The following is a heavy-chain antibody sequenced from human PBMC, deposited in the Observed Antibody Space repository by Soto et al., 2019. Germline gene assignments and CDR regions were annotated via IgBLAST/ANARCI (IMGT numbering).Heavy chain of an antibody. CDR3: STRAYDTNGYYRFDP. Sequence: SETLSLTCAVYGGSFSGHSWTWIRQSPGKGLEWIGHTNHSGRVNYSPSLKSRVTISLDTSKNQFSLTLSAVTAADTAMYYCSTRAYDTNGYYRFDPWGQGTLVTVSS. V-gene: IGHV4-34*01. CDR2: TNHSGRV. D-gene: IGHD3-22*01. CDR1: GGSFSGHS. J-gene: IGHJ5*01.